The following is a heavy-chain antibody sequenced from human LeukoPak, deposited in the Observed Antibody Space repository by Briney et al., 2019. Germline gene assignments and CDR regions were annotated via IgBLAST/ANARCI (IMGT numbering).Heavy chain of an antibody. J-gene: IGHJ4*02. V-gene: IGHV1-18*01. CDR1: GYTFITYG. CDR3: ARDLGDHPLDY. CDR2: ISTYDDNI. Sequence: ASVKVSCKASGYTFITYGLSWVRQAPGQGLEWLGWISTYDDNIKYAQSLQGRLTLTIDTSTSTAYMELGSLTSDDTAVYYCARDLGDHPLDYWGQGTLVTVSS.